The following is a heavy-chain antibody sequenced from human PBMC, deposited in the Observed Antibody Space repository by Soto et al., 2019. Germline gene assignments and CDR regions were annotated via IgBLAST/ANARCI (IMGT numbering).Heavy chain of an antibody. CDR1: GGSISSYY. CDR2: IYYSGST. J-gene: IGHJ5*02. D-gene: IGHD3-10*01. CDR3: AKDRKNTMVRGVINWFDP. V-gene: IGHV4-59*01. Sequence: SETLSLTCTVSGGSISSYYWSWIRQPPGKGLEWIGYIYYSGSTNYNPSLKSRVTISVDTSKNQFSLKLSSVTAADTAVYYCAKDRKNTMVRGVINWFDPWGQGTLVTVSS.